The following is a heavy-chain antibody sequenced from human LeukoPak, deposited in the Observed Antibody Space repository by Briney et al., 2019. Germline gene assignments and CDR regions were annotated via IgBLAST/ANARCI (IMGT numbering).Heavy chain of an antibody. CDR2: IYYSGST. CDR3: ARVTGYMVEDLLDY. V-gene: IGHV4-61*10. D-gene: IGHD6-13*01. J-gene: IGHJ4*02. Sequence: SETLSLTCTVSGGSISSGSYYWRWIRQPAGKGLEWIGYIYYSGSTNYNPSLKSRVTISVDTSKNQFSLRLSSVTAADTAVYYCARVTGYMVEDLLDYWGQGTLVTVSS. CDR1: GGSISSGSYY.